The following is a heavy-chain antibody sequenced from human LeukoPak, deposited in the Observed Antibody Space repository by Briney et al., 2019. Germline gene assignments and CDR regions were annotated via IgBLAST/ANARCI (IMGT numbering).Heavy chain of an antibody. D-gene: IGHD3-3*02. V-gene: IGHV4-31*03. J-gene: IGHJ5*02. CDR1: GGSISSGGYY. CDR3: ASRHPLGWFDP. CDR2: IYYSGST. Sequence: SETLSLTCTVSGGSISSGGYYWSWIRQRPGKGLEWIGYIYYSGSTYYNPSLKSRVTISVDTSKNQFSLKLSSVTAADTAVYYCASRHPLGWFDPWGQGTLVTVSS.